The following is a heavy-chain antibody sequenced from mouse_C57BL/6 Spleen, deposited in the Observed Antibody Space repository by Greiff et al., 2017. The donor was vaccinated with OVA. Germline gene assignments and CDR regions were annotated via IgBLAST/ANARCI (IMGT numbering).Heavy chain of an antibody. CDR2: ISSGSSTI. J-gene: IGHJ3*01. Sequence: EVMLVESGGGLVKPGGSLKLSCAASGFTFSDYGMHWVRQAPEKGLEWVAYISSGSSTIYYADTVKGRFNISRDNAKNTLFLQMTILRSADTSIFSCARAVYYGSSAWFAYWGQGTLVTVSA. V-gene: IGHV5-17*01. CDR1: GFTFSDYG. CDR3: ARAVYYGSSAWFAY. D-gene: IGHD1-1*01.